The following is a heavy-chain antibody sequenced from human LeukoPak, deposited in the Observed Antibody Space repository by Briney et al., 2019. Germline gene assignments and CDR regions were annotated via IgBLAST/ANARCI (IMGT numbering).Heavy chain of an antibody. CDR2: IYSDGRT. D-gene: IGHD3-22*01. J-gene: IGHJ3*02. CDR3: ARGLFLSGYLDAFDI. V-gene: IGHV3-53*01. Sequence: GGSLRLSCAASGFTVSSNYMTWVRQAPGKGLEWVSLIYSDGRTYYADSVKGRCTISRDNSKNTLYLQMNSLRVEDTAVYYCARGLFLSGYLDAFDIWGQGTVVTVSS. CDR1: GFTVSSNY.